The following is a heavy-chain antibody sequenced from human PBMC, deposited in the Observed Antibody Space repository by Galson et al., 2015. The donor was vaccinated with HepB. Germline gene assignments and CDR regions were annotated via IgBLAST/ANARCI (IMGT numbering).Heavy chain of an antibody. J-gene: IGHJ6*02. D-gene: IGHD3-3*01. Sequence: SLRLSCAASGFTFSSYWMHGGRQAPGEGLVWVSRINSDGSSTSYADSVKGRFTISRDNAKNTLYLQMNSLRAEDTAVYYCAREPKYYDFWSGYYQYYYYYYGMDVWGQGTTVTVSS. CDR2: INSDGSST. CDR1: GFTFSSYW. V-gene: IGHV3-74*01. CDR3: AREPKYYDFWSGYYQYYYYYYGMDV.